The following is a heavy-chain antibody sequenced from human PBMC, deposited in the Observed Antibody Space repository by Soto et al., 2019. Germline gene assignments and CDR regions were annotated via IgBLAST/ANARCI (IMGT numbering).Heavy chain of an antibody. J-gene: IGHJ4*02. V-gene: IGHV4-39*01. D-gene: IGHD3-22*01. Sequence: SETLSLTCTVSGGSISSSSYYWGWIRQPPGKGLEWIGSIYYSGSTYYNPSLKSRVTISVDTSKNQFSLKLSSVTAADTAVYYCARLILDYDSSGYYSPRLDYWGQGTLVTVSS. CDR2: IYYSGST. CDR1: GGSISSSSYY. CDR3: ARLILDYDSSGYYSPRLDY.